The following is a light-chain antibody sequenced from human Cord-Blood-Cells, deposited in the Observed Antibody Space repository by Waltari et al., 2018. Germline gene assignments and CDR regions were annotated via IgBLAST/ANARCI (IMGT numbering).Light chain of an antibody. Sequence: QLVLTQSPSPSASLGASVKLTCTLSSGHSSYAIACPQHQPEKGPRYLMKLNSDGSHSKGAGIPDRFSGSSSGAERYRPISSLQSADEADYYCQTWGTGSHVVFGGGTKLTVL. CDR3: QTWGTGSHVV. CDR1: SGHSSYA. V-gene: IGLV4-69*01. CDR2: LNSDGSH. J-gene: IGLJ2*01.